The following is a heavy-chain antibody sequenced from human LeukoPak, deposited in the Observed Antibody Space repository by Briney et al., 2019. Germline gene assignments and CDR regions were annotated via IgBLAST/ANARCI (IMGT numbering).Heavy chain of an antibody. CDR1: GDSINNTGYY. V-gene: IGHV4-39*01. CDR3: ARQGFLEWLPNWFDP. Sequence: SETLSLTCTVSGDSINNTGYYWGWIRQPPGKGLEWIGSLYYSGSTYYSPSLKSRITISVDTSKNQFSLMLRSVTAADTAVYFCARQGFLEWLPNWFDPWGQGTLVTVSS. J-gene: IGHJ5*02. D-gene: IGHD3-3*01. CDR2: LYYSGST.